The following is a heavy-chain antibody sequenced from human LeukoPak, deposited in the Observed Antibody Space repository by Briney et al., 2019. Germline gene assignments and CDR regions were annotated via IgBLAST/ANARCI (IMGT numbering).Heavy chain of an antibody. CDR2: ISGSGGST. J-gene: IGHJ4*02. Sequence: GGSLRLSCAASGFTFSSYAMSWVRQAPGKGLEWVSAISGSGGSTYYADSVKGRFTISRDNSKNTVHLQMNTLTAEDTAVYYCARGYGDWPLDYWGQGTLVTGSS. D-gene: IGHD4-17*01. CDR3: ARGYGDWPLDY. CDR1: GFTFSSYA. V-gene: IGHV3-23*01.